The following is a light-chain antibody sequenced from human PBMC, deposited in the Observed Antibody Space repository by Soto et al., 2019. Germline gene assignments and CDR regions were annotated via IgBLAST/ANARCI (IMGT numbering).Light chain of an antibody. CDR3: QKYNSAPWT. CDR1: XGXXXX. Sequence: DIQMTQSPSSLSTSVGDRVTITXRXXXGXXXXXXWYQQKPGKVPKLLIYAASTLQSGVPSRFSGSGSGTDFTLTISSLQPEDVATYYCQKYNSAPWTFGQGTKVEIK. J-gene: IGKJ1*01. V-gene: IGKV1-27*01. CDR2: AAS.